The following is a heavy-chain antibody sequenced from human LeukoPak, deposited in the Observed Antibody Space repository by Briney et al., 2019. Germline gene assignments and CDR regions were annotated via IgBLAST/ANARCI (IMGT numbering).Heavy chain of an antibody. V-gene: IGHV3-23*01. CDR2: ISGSGGST. J-gene: IGHJ4*02. D-gene: IGHD3-22*01. CDR1: GFTFSSYA. CDR3: ARARYYDSKGDYFDY. Sequence: PGGSLRLSCAASGFTFSSYAMSWVRQAPGKGLEWVSAISGSGGSTYYADSVKGRFTISRGNSKNTLYLQMNSLRAEDTAVYYCARARYYDSKGDYFDYWGQGTLVTVSS.